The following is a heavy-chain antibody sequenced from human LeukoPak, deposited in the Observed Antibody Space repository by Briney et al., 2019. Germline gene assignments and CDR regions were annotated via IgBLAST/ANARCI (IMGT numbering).Heavy chain of an antibody. J-gene: IGHJ3*02. V-gene: IGHV1-69*13. Sequence: GASVKVSCKASGYTFNTYGITWVRQAPGQGLEWMGGIIPIFGTANYAQKFQGRVTITADESTSTAYMELSSLRSEDTAVYYCARDYYDSSGTDAFDIWGQGTMVTVSS. D-gene: IGHD3-22*01. CDR3: ARDYYDSSGTDAFDI. CDR2: IIPIFGTA. CDR1: GYTFNTYG.